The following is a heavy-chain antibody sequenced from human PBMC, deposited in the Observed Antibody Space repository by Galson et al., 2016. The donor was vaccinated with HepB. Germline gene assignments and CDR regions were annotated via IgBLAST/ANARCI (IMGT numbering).Heavy chain of an antibody. D-gene: IGHD3-10*01. Sequence: TLSLTCTVSGGSISSDGHYWSWIRQHPGKGLEWIGYIYYSGSTYYNPSLKSRVTISVDTSKNQFSLRLSSVTAADTAVYYCAREELGRWGPGSDYWGQGTLVTVSS. CDR1: GGSISSDGHY. V-gene: IGHV4-31*03. CDR2: IYYSGST. CDR3: AREELGRWGPGSDY. J-gene: IGHJ4*02.